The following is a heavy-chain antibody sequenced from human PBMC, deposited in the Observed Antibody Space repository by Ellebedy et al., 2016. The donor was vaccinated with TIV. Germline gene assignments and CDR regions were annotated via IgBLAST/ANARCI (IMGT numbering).Heavy chain of an antibody. D-gene: IGHD1-26*01. Sequence: ASVKVSXXASGYTFTSYGISWVRQAPGQGLEWMGWISAYNGNTNYAQKLQGRVTMTTDTSTSTAYMELRSLRSDDTAVYYCARTSGSYWFFDYWGQGTLVTVSS. CDR2: ISAYNGNT. CDR3: ARTSGSYWFFDY. J-gene: IGHJ4*02. CDR1: GYTFTSYG. V-gene: IGHV1-18*01.